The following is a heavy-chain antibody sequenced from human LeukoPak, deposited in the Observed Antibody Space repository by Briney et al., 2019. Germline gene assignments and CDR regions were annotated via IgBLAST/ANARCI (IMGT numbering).Heavy chain of an antibody. CDR2: INSDGFTT. D-gene: IGHD6-25*01. CDR3: TSGMSAASTRGYFDY. Sequence: PGGSLRLSCAASGFTFSTYWMHWVRQAPGKGLVWVSRINSDGFTTNYADSVKGRFTISRDNAKNTLYLQMNSLRAEDTAVYYCTSGMSAASTRGYFDYWGQGTLVTVSS. V-gene: IGHV3-74*01. CDR1: GFTFSTYW. J-gene: IGHJ4*02.